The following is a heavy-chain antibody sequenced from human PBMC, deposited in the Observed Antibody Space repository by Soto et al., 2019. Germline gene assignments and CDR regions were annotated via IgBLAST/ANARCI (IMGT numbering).Heavy chain of an antibody. Sequence: GGSLRLSCAASGFTFSSYAMSWVRQAPGKGLEWVSAISGSGGSTYYADSVKGRFTISRDNSKNTLYLQMSSLRAEDTAVYYCAKTPSGIASGWHTRAVVYYFDYWGQGTLVTVS. V-gene: IGHV3-23*01. CDR2: ISGSGGST. D-gene: IGHD6-19*01. J-gene: IGHJ4*02. CDR1: GFTFSSYA. CDR3: AKTPSGIASGWHTRAVVYYFDY.